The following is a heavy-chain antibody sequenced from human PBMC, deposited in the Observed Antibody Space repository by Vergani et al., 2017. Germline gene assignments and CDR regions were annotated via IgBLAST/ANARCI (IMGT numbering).Heavy chain of an antibody. CDR1: GFTFSSYA. CDR3: AREGIDFWSGYRQVRGFDP. J-gene: IGHJ5*02. Sequence: VQLVESGGGLVQPGGSLRLSCAASGFTFSSYAMSWVRQAPGKGLEWVSAISGSGGSTYYADSVKGRFTISRDNSKNTLYLQMNSLRAEDTAVYYCAREGIDFWSGYRQVRGFDPWGQGTLVTVSS. D-gene: IGHD3-3*01. V-gene: IGHV3-23*04. CDR2: ISGSGGST.